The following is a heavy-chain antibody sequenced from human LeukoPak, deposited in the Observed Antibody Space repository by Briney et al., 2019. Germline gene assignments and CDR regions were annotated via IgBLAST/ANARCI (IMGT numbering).Heavy chain of an antibody. J-gene: IGHJ4*02. CDR1: GFTFSNFW. CDR3: ATDRVDY. Sequence: GGSLRLSCTASGFTFSNFWMGWVRQAPGKGLEWVANIKQDETEKFYLGSVKGRFTISRDNAKNSLYLQMNSLRVEDTAVYYCATDRVDYWGQGTLVTVSS. V-gene: IGHV3-7*01. CDR2: IKQDETEK.